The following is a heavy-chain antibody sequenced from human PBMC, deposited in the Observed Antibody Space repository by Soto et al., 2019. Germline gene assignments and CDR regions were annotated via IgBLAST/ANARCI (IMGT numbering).Heavy chain of an antibody. J-gene: IGHJ4*02. V-gene: IGHV3-9*01. CDR2: ISSNSDFI. CDR1: GFTFADYA. CDR3: SKVIDWSGLGAYFDY. D-gene: IGHD3-3*01. Sequence: GGSLRLSCVASGFTFADYAMHWVRQAPGQGLEWVSFISSNSDFIDYADSVKGRFTISRDNAKNSLYLQMNSLRAEDTAFYYCSKVIDWSGLGAYFDYWGQGALVTVSS.